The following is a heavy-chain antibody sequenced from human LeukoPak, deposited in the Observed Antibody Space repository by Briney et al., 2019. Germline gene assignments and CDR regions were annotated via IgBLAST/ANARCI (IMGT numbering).Heavy chain of an antibody. D-gene: IGHD4-17*01. V-gene: IGHV5-51*01. J-gene: IGHJ3*02. CDR2: IYPGDSDT. CDR1: GYSFTSYW. Sequence: GESLKISCKGSGYSFTSYWIGWVRQMPGKGVEWMGIIYPGDSDTRYSPSFQGQVTISADKSISTAYLQWSSLKASDTAMYYCARRDYGDYGGDAFDIWGQGTMVTVSS. CDR3: ARRDYGDYGGDAFDI.